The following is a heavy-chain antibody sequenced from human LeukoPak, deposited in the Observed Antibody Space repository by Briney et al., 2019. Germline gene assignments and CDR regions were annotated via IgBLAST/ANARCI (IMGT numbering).Heavy chain of an antibody. CDR1: GGTFSSYA. J-gene: IGHJ5*02. CDR2: IIPIFGTA. D-gene: IGHD6-19*01. CDR3: ARDSVAGTDWFDP. V-gene: IGHV1-69*01. Sequence: SVKISCKAPGGTFSSYAISWVRQAPGQGLEWMGGIIPIFGTANYAQKFQGRVTITADESTSTAYMELSSLRSEDTAVYYCARDSVAGTDWFDPWGQGTLVTVSS.